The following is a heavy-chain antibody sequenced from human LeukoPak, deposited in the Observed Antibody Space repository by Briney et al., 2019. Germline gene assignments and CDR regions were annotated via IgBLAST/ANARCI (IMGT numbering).Heavy chain of an antibody. J-gene: IGHJ4*02. Sequence: GRSLRLSCAASGFTFSSYGMHWVRQAPGKGLEWVAVISYDGSNKYYADSVKGRFTISRDNSKNTLYLQMNSLRAEDTAVYYCAKDHSPGHYYDSSGCLDYWGQGTLVTVSS. CDR2: ISYDGSNK. CDR1: GFTFSSYG. CDR3: AKDHSPGHYYDSSGCLDY. D-gene: IGHD3-22*01. V-gene: IGHV3-30*18.